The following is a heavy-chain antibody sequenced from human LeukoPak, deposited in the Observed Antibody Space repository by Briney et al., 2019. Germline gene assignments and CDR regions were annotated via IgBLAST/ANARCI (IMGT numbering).Heavy chain of an antibody. D-gene: IGHD6-6*01. Sequence: RASVKVSCKASGYTFTSYGISWVRQAPGQGLEWMGWISAYNGNTNYAQKLQGRVTMTTDTSTSTAYMELRSLRSDDTAVYYCATAVRAARRLALLDYWGQGTLVTVSS. CDR2: ISAYNGNT. J-gene: IGHJ4*02. CDR1: GYTFTSYG. V-gene: IGHV1-18*01. CDR3: ATAVRAARRLALLDY.